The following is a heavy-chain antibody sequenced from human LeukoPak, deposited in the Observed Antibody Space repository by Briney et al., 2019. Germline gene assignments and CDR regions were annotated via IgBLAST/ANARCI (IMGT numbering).Heavy chain of an antibody. J-gene: IGHJ4*02. CDR2: IYTSGST. Sequence: MASETLSLTCTVCGGSMSSYYWTWIRQPAGKGLEWIGRIYTSGSTNYNPSLKRRVTMSVDTSKNQFSLKLSSVTAADTAVYYCARDSGGSWDYFDYWGQGTLVTVSS. V-gene: IGHV4-4*07. CDR3: ARDSGGSWDYFDY. CDR1: GGSMSSYY. D-gene: IGHD6-13*01.